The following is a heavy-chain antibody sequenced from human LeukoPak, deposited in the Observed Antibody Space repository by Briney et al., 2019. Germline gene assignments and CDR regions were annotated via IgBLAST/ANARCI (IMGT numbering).Heavy chain of an antibody. D-gene: IGHD1-26*01. CDR2: ISGSGGST. J-gene: IGHJ4*02. Sequence: GGSLRLSCAASGFTFSSYAMSWVRQAPGKGLEWVSAISGSGGSTYYADSVKGRFTVSRDNSKNTLYLQMNSLRAEDTAVYYCARGTGATPYYFDYWGQGTLVTVSS. CDR1: GFTFSSYA. CDR3: ARGTGATPYYFDY. V-gene: IGHV3-23*01.